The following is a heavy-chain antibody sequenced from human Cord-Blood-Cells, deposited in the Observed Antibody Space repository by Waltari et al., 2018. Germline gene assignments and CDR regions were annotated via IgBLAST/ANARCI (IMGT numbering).Heavy chain of an antibody. CDR2: INHSGST. CDR1: GGSFSGYY. CDR3: ASYYYYDSSGYYFDY. D-gene: IGHD3-22*01. V-gene: IGHV4-34*01. Sequence: QVQLQQWGAGLLKPSETLSLTCAVYGGSFSGYYWSWIRQPPGKGLEWIGEINHSGSTNYNPSLKRRVTISVDTSKNQFSLKLSSVTAADTAVYYCASYYYYDSSGYYFDYWGQGTLVTVSS. J-gene: IGHJ4*02.